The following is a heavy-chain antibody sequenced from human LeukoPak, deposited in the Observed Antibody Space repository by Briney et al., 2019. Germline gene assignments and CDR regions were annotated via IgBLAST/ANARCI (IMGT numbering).Heavy chain of an antibody. Sequence: PSETLSLTCTVSGGSISSYYWSWIRQPPGKGLEWIGYTYYSGSTNYNPSLKSRVTISVDTSKNQFSLKLSSVTAADTAVYYCARALKWYYYDSSGYYYIDYWGQGTLVTVSS. CDR3: ARALKWYYYDSSGYYYIDY. CDR2: TYYSGST. J-gene: IGHJ4*02. D-gene: IGHD3-22*01. CDR1: GGSISSYY. V-gene: IGHV4-59*01.